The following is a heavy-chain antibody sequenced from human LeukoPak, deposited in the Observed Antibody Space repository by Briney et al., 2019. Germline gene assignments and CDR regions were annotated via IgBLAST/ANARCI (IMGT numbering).Heavy chain of an antibody. J-gene: IGHJ4*02. Sequence: GRSLRLSCAASGFTFSSYAMHWVRQAPGKGLEWVAVISYDGSNKYYADSVKGRFTISRDNSKNTLYLQMNSLRAEDTAVYYCARSHDDYGGEFDYWGQGTLVTVSS. CDR3: ARSHDDYGGEFDY. D-gene: IGHD4-17*01. CDR2: ISYDGSNK. CDR1: GFTFSSYA. V-gene: IGHV3-30-3*01.